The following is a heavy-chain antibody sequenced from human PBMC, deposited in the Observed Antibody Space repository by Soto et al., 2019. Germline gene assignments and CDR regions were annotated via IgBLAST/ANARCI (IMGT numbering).Heavy chain of an antibody. Sequence: QVQLVQSGAEVKKPGASVKVSCKASGYTFTSYGISWVRQAPGQGLEWMGWISAYNGNTNYAQKLQGRVTMTTDTSPSTAYMELRSLRSDDPAVYYCARDWACSGGSCYPMIYYYYYMDVWSKGTTVTVSS. CDR2: ISAYNGNT. D-gene: IGHD2-15*01. V-gene: IGHV1-18*01. J-gene: IGHJ6*03. CDR1: GYTFTSYG. CDR3: ARDWACSGGSCYPMIYYYYYMDV.